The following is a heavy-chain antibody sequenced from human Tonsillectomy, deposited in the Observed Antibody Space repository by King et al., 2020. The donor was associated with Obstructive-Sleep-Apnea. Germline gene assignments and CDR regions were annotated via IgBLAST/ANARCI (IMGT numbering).Heavy chain of an antibody. Sequence: VQLVESGGGLVQPGGSLRLSCAASGFTFSSYAMSWVRQAPGKGLEGGSAISGSGGSTYYADSVKGRFTISRDNSKNTLYLQMNSLRAEDTAVYYCAKVLTYYYGSGSYLGWGQGTLVTVSS. V-gene: IGHV3-23*04. CDR2: ISGSGGST. CDR1: GFTFSSYA. J-gene: IGHJ4*02. D-gene: IGHD3-10*01. CDR3: AKVLTYYYGSGSYLG.